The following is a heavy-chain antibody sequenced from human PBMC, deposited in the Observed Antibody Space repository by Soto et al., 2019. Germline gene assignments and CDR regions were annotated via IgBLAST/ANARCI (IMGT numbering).Heavy chain of an antibody. CDR1: GYTFTSYD. CDR2: MNPNSGNT. CDR3: ARVRFLEWLLYYYGMDV. J-gene: IGHJ6*02. V-gene: IGHV1-8*01. Sequence: GASVKVSCKASGYTFTSYDINWVRQATGQGLEWMGWMNPNSGNTGYAQKFQGRVTMTRNTSISTAYMELSSLRSEDTAVYYCARVRFLEWLLYYYGMDVWGQGTTVTVSS. D-gene: IGHD3-3*01.